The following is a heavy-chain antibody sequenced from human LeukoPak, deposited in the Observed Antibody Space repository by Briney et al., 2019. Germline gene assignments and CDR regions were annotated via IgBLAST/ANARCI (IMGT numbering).Heavy chain of an antibody. D-gene: IGHD3-3*01. CDR1: GYTFTDYY. Sequence: ASVKVSCKASGYTFTDYYMHWVRQAPGQGLEWMGWINPNSGGTNYAQKFQGRVTMTRDTSISTAYMELSRLRSDDTAVYYCARDLSYYDFWSGYLRDYWGQGTLVTVSS. J-gene: IGHJ4*02. CDR3: ARDLSYYDFWSGYLRDY. V-gene: IGHV1-2*02. CDR2: INPNSGGT.